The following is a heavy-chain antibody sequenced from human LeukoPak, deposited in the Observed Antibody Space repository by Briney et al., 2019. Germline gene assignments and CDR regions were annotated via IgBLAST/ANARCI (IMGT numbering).Heavy chain of an antibody. D-gene: IGHD6-13*01. J-gene: IGHJ6*03. CDR2: IIPIFGTA. CDR1: GYTFTSYG. V-gene: IGHV1-69*13. Sequence: ASVKVSCKASGYTFTSYGISWVRQAPGQGLEWMGGIIPIFGTANYAQKFQGRVTITADESTSTAYMELSSLRSEDTAVYYCATYSSPPDDYYYMDVWGKGTTVTVSS. CDR3: ATYSSPPDDYYYMDV.